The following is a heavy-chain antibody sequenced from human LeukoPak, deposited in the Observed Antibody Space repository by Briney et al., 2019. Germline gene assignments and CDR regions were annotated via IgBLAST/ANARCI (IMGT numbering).Heavy chain of an antibody. CDR1: GFTFSSYE. D-gene: IGHD4-23*01. CDR3: ARRAGGYSHPYDY. Sequence: GGSLRLSCAASGFTFSSYEMNWVRQAPGKGLEWVSYISSSGSTIYYADSVKGRFIISRDNAKNSLYLQMNSLRAEDTAVYYCARRAGGYSHPYDYWGQGTLVTVSS. V-gene: IGHV3-48*03. J-gene: IGHJ4*02. CDR2: ISSSGSTI.